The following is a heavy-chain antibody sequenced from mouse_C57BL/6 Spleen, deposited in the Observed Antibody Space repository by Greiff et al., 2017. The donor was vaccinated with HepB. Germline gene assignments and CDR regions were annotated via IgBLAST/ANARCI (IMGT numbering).Heavy chain of an antibody. CDR1: GFSFNTYA. Sequence: EVKLVESGGGLVQPKGSLKLSCAASGFSFNTYAMNWVRQAPGKGLEWVARIRSKSNNYATYYADSVKDRFTISRDDSESMLYLQMNNLKTEDTAMYYCVRHDYSSYYAMDYWGQGTSVTVSS. V-gene: IGHV10-1*01. CDR2: IRSKSNNYAT. D-gene: IGHD2-5*01. CDR3: VRHDYSSYYAMDY. J-gene: IGHJ4*01.